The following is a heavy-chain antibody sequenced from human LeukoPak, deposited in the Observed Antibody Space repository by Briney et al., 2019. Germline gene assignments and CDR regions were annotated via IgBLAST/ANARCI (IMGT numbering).Heavy chain of an antibody. V-gene: IGHV1-2*02. CDR2: INPNSGGT. CDR1: GYTFSEHY. CDR3: ASGEGYSSSWYESF. D-gene: IGHD6-13*01. J-gene: IGHJ4*02. Sequence: ASVKVSCKSSGYTFSEHYVHWVRQAPGQGLEWMGWINPNSGGTNYAQKFQGRVTMTRDTSISTAYMELSRLRSDDTAVYYCASGEGYSSSWYESFWGQGTLVTVSS.